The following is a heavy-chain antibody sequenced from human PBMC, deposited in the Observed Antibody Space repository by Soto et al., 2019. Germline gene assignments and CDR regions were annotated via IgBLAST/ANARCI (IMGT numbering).Heavy chain of an antibody. Sequence: SETLSLTCTVSGGSISSSSYYWGWIRQPPGKGLEWIGSIYYSGSTYYNPSLKSRVTISVDTSKNQFSLKLSSVTAADTAVYYCARVKGFGGSGSYYKYYYYGMDVWGQGTTVTVSS. CDR3: ARVKGFGGSGSYYKYYYYGMDV. J-gene: IGHJ6*02. CDR2: IYYSGST. D-gene: IGHD3-10*01. CDR1: GGSISSSSYY. V-gene: IGHV4-39*07.